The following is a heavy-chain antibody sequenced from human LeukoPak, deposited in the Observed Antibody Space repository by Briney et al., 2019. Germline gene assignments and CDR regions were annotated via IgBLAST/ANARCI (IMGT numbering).Heavy chain of an antibody. V-gene: IGHV3-23*01. CDR1: GFTFSSYA. Sequence: GGSLRLSCAASGFTFSSYAMSWVRQAPGKGLEWVSAISGSGGSTYYADSVKGRFTTSRDNSKNTLYLQMNSLRAEDTAVYYCAKGAITMVRGVIVNDYWGQGTLVTVSS. J-gene: IGHJ4*02. CDR3: AKGAITMVRGVIVNDY. D-gene: IGHD3-10*01. CDR2: ISGSGGST.